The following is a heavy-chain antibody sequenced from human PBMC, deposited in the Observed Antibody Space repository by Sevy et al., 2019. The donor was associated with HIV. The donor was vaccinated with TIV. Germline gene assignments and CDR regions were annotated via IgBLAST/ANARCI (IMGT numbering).Heavy chain of an antibody. V-gene: IGHV3-23*01. CDR3: AKVYSYCSGGSCYYYYFDY. CDR2: ISGSGGRT. Sequence: GGSLRLSCAASGFTFSSYAMSWVRQAPGKGLEWVSAISGSGGRTYYADSVKGRFTISRDNSKNTLYLQMNSLRAEDTAVYYCAKVYSYCSGGSCYYYYFDYWGQGTLVTVSS. CDR1: GFTFSSYA. D-gene: IGHD2-15*01. J-gene: IGHJ4*02.